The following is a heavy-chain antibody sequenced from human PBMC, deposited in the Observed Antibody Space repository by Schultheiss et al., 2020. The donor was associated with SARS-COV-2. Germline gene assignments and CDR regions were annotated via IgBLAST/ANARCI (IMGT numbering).Heavy chain of an antibody. D-gene: IGHD2-2*01. CDR3: ARTHVDIAIVPPVISGMDV. Sequence: SGPTLVKPTQTLTLTCTFSGFSLSTSGVGVGWIRQPPGKALEWLARINWDDDKYYSTSLKTRLTISKDTSNNQVVLTMTHMDPVDTATYYCARTHVDIAIVPPVISGMDVWGQGTTVTVSS. V-gene: IGHV2-70*11. J-gene: IGHJ6*02. CDR2: INWDDDK. CDR1: GFSLSTSGVG.